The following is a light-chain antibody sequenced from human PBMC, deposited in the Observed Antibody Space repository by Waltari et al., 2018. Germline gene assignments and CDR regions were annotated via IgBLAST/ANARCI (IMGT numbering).Light chain of an antibody. CDR3: YSTDSNNNYEV. Sequence: SSELTQPPSVSVSPGQTASVTCSGDKLGNKYASWYQQKSGQAPVLVIYEDSKRPSGIPERFSGSSSGTMAALTISGAQVEDEADYYCYSTDSNNNYEVFGGGTKLTVL. J-gene: IGLJ2*01. CDR2: EDS. V-gene: IGLV3-10*01. CDR1: KLGNKY.